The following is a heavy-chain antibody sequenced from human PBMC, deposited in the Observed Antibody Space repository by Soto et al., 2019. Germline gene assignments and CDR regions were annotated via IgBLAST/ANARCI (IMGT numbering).Heavy chain of an antibody. J-gene: IGHJ3*01. D-gene: IGHD2-2*02. CDR2: TIPVFGSG. CDR3: ARDLAPAAIAGDAFDV. CDR1: GGTFTSYG. Sequence: QVRLVQSGAEVKKPGSSVKVSCKASGGTFTSYGISWVRQSPGQGLEWMGETIPVFGSGNYAQKFQGRVTITVDGSSTTSSMELSSLRSEDTAVYYCARDLAPAAIAGDAFDVWGQGTMVTGSS. V-gene: IGHV1-69*01.